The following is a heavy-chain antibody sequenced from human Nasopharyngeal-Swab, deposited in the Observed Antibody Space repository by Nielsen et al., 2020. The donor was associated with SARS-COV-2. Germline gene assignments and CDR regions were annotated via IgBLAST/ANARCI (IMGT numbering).Heavy chain of an antibody. CDR2: IGTAGDT. CDR1: GFTFSSYD. CDR3: ARDGAAVAGTTSYYYYGMDV. Sequence: GGSLRLSCAASGFTFSSYDMHWVRQATGKGLEWVSAIGTAGDTYYPGSVKGRFTISRDNAKNSLYLQMNSLRAEDTAVYYCARDGAAVAGTTSYYYYGMDVWGQGTTVTVSS. V-gene: IGHV3-13*01. J-gene: IGHJ6*02. D-gene: IGHD6-19*01.